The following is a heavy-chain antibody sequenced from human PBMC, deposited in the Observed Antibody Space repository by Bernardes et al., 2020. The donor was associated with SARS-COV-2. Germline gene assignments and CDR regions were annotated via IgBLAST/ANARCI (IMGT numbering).Heavy chain of an antibody. V-gene: IGHV4-34*01. D-gene: IGHD6-13*01. CDR1: GGSFSGYY. J-gene: IGHJ4*02. CDR2: INHSGST. CDR3: ASFEQQGASGFDY. Sequence: SETLSLTCAVYGGSFSGYYWSWIRQPPGKGLEWIGEINHSGSTNYNPSLKSRVTISVDTSKNQFSLKLSSVTAADTAVYYCASFEQQGASGFDYWGQGTLLTVSS.